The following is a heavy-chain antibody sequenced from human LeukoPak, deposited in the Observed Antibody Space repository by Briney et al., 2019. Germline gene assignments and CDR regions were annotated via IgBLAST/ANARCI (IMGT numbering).Heavy chain of an antibody. V-gene: IGHV4-39*01. CDR2: MYYSGTT. J-gene: IGHJ4*02. D-gene: IGHD2-15*01. CDR3: ARNYIVVVVAAIKRPPYFDY. Sequence: SETLSLTGTVSGDSISSSNYYWGWIRQPPGKGLEWIGSMYYSGTTYYNPSLKSRVTISVDTSKNQFSLKLSSVTAADTAVYYCARNYIVVVVAAIKRPPYFDYWGQGTLVTVSS. CDR1: GDSISSSNYY.